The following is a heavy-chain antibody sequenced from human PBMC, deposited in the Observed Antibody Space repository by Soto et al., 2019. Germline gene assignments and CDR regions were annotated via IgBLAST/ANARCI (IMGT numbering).Heavy chain of an antibody. Sequence: SETLSLTCTVSGGSISNYYWSWIRQPPGKGLEWIGEINHSGSTNYNPSLKSRVTMSVGTSKNQFSLKLTSVTAADTAVYYCARGQRIGIITAWFDYWGQGNMVTVSS. CDR2: INHSGST. CDR1: GGSISNYY. CDR3: ARGQRIGIITAWFDY. J-gene: IGHJ4*02. V-gene: IGHV4-34*01. D-gene: IGHD3-22*01.